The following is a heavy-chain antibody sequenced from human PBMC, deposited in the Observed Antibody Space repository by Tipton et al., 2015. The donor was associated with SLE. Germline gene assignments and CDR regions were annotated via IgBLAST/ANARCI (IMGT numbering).Heavy chain of an antibody. CDR3: ARGSSSGGWYFDL. J-gene: IGHJ2*01. Sequence: QVQLVQSGAEVKKPGASVKVSCKASGYTFTGYYMHWVRQAPGQGLEWMGWINPNSGGTNYAQKVQGRVTMTRDTSISTAYMELSRLRSDDTAVYYCARGSSSGGWYFDLWGRGTLVTVSS. CDR2: INPNSGGT. V-gene: IGHV1-2*02. D-gene: IGHD6-13*01. CDR1: GYTFTGYY.